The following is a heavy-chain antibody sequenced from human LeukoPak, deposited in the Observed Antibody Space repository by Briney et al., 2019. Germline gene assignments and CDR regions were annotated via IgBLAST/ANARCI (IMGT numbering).Heavy chain of an antibody. CDR2: INHSGST. CDR3: ARAGYCSGGSCYYNWFDP. J-gene: IGHJ5*02. Sequence: SETLSLTCTVSGGSISSYYWSWIRQPPGKGLEWIGEINHSGSTNYNPSLKSRVTISVDTSKNQFSLKLSSVTAADTAVYYCARAGYCSGGSCYYNWFDPWGQGTLVTVSS. D-gene: IGHD2-15*01. V-gene: IGHV4-34*01. CDR1: GGSISSYY.